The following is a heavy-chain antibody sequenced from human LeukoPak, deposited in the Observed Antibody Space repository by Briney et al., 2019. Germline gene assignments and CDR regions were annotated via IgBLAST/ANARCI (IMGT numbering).Heavy chain of an antibody. D-gene: IGHD6-19*01. CDR1: GYTFTSYY. J-gene: IGHJ4*02. CDR3: ARAPRSGYSSGWPPFWHYFDY. CDR2: INPSGGST. V-gene: IGHV1-46*01. Sequence: GASVKVSCKASGYTFTSYYMHWVRQAPGQGLEWMGIINPSGGSTSYAQKFQGRVTMTRDTSTSTVYMELSSLRSEDTAVYYCARAPRSGYSSGWPPFWHYFDYWGQGTLVTVSS.